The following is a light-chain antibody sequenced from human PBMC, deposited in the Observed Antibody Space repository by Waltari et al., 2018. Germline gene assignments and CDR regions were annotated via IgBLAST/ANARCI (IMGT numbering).Light chain of an antibody. Sequence: TCRASQSIGGSLHWYQQKPDQSPRLLVKYASQSISGVPSRFSGSGYGTDFTLTINSLETEDAATYYCHQSNILPRTFGRGTKLEIK. CDR3: HQSNILPRT. CDR2: YAS. V-gene: IGKV6-21*02. J-gene: IGKJ2*01. CDR1: QSIGGS.